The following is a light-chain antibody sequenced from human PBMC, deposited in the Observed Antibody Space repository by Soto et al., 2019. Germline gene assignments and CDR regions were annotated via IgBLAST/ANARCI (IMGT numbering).Light chain of an antibody. J-gene: IGKJ1*01. V-gene: IGKV3-20*01. Sequence: ETELTQSPGTLSLSPGERATLSCRASQSVDNNYLAWYQQQPGQAPRLLIFGASSRAIGMPDRFSGSGSGTDFTLTISRLEPEDFAVYYCQQYGRSPWTFGQGTKVDIK. CDR3: QQYGRSPWT. CDR1: QSVDNNY. CDR2: GAS.